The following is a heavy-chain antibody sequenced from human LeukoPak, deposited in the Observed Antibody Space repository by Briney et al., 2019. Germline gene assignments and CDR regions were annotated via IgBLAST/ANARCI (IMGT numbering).Heavy chain of an antibody. V-gene: IGHV3-23*01. D-gene: IGHD5-18*01. CDR3: ARELTWIQLWLGAFDI. J-gene: IGHJ3*02. CDR2: ISGSGGST. Sequence: GGSLRLSCAASGFTFNNFAMSWVRQAPGKGLEWVSAISGSGGSTYYADSVKGRFTISRDNSKNTLYLQMNSLRAEDTAVYYCARELTWIQLWLGAFDIWGQGTMVTVSS. CDR1: GFTFNNFA.